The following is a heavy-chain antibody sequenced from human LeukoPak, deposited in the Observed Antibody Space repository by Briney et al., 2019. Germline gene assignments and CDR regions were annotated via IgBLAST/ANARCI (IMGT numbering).Heavy chain of an antibody. CDR3: ARDEYSSGWSYYYYGMDV. Sequence: GGSLRLSCAASGFTFNIYWMSWVRQAPGKGLEWVASIKQDGSVKHFLDSVKGRFTISRDNAKNSLYLQMNSLRAEDTAVYYCARDEYSSGWSYYYYGMDVWGQGTTVTVSS. V-gene: IGHV3-7*01. CDR1: GFTFNIYW. CDR2: IKQDGSVK. J-gene: IGHJ6*02. D-gene: IGHD6-19*01.